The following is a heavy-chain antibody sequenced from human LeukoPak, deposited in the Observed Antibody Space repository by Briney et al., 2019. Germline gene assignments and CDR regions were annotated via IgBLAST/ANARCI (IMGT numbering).Heavy chain of an antibody. CDR1: GFIFSNAW. D-gene: IGHD2-21*01. CDR2: VKSKTHGGTT. CDR3: TTTCGGDCRDY. J-gene: IGHJ4*02. V-gene: IGHV3-15*01. Sequence: PGGSLRLSCVASGFIFSNAWMSWVRQAPGKGLGWVGRVKSKTHGGTTDYAAPVKGRFTISRDDSKNTLYLQMNSLKTEDTAVYYCTTTCGGDCRDYWGQGTLVTVSS.